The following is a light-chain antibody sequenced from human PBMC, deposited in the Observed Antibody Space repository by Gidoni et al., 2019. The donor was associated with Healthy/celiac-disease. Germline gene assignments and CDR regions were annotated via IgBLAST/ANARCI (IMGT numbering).Light chain of an antibody. V-gene: IGLV3-25*03. CDR2: KDS. Sequence: SYELTQPPPVSVYPGQTARITCSGDALPKQYAYWYQQKPGQAPVLMIYKDSERPSGIPERFSGSSSGTTVTLTISGVQAEDEADYYCQSADSSGTPVVFGGGTKLTVL. CDR1: ALPKQY. CDR3: QSADSSGTPVV. J-gene: IGLJ2*01.